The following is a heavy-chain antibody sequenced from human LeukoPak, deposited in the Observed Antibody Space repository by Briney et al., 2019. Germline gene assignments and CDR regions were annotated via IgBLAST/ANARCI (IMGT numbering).Heavy chain of an antibody. Sequence: PGGSLRLSCAASGFTFSSYAMSWVRQAPGKGLEWVSAISGSGGSTYYADSVKGRFTISRDNSKNTQYLQMNSLRAEDTAVYYCAKDHRLAAAGFPNWFDPWGQGTLVTVSS. J-gene: IGHJ5*02. CDR3: AKDHRLAAAGFPNWFDP. CDR2: ISGSGGST. CDR1: GFTFSSYA. V-gene: IGHV3-23*01. D-gene: IGHD6-13*01.